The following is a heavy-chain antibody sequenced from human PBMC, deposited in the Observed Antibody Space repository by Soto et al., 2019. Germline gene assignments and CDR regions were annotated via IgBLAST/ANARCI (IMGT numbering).Heavy chain of an antibody. CDR1: GFTFSSYA. V-gene: IGHV3-30-3*01. J-gene: IGHJ4*02. CDR2: ISYDGSKK. CDR3: ARDYDY. Sequence: QVQLVESGGGVVQPGRSLRLSCAASGFTFSSYAMHWARQAPGKGLEWVAVISYDGSKKYYADSVKGRFTISRDNSKNTLYLQMNSLRAEDTAVYYCARDYDYWGQGTLVTVSS.